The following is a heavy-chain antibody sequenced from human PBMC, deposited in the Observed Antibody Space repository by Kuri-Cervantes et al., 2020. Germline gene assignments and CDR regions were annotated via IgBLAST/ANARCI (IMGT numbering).Heavy chain of an antibody. CDR2: ISWNSGSI. CDR1: GFTFDDYA. J-gene: IGHJ5*02. CDR3: ARYGVAAALAWFDR. V-gene: IGHV3-9*01. Sequence: SLKISCAASGFTFDDYAMNWVRQAPGKGLEWVSGISWNSGSIGYADSVKGRFTISRDNAKNSLYLQMNSLTAEDTAVYFCARYGVAAALAWFDRWGQGTLVTVSS. D-gene: IGHD2-15*01.